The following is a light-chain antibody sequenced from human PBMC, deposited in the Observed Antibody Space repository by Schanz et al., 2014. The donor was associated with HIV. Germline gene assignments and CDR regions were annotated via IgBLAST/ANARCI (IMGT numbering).Light chain of an antibody. V-gene: IGLV2-14*02. CDR1: SSDVGSYNL. J-gene: IGLJ2*01. Sequence: QSVLTQPASVSGSPGQSITISCTGTSSDVGSYNLVSWYQQHPGKAPKLTIYEVSKRPSGVSNRFSGSKSGNTASLTISGLQAEDEADYYCSSYTTSSTLVFGGGTKLTVL. CDR3: SSYTTSSTLV. CDR2: EVS.